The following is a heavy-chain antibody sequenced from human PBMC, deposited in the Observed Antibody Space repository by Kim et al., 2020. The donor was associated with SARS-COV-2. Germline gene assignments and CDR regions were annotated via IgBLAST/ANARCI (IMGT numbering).Heavy chain of an antibody. V-gene: IGHV3-30-3*01. CDR2: ISYDGSNK. CDR3: ARDTRRYQLLDYYYYYDMDV. Sequence: GGSLRLSCAASGFTFSSYAMHWVRQAPGKGLEWVAVISYDGSNKYYADSVKGRFTISRDNSKNTLYLQMNSLRAEDTAVYYCARDTRRYQLLDYYYYYDMDVWGKGTTVTVSS. D-gene: IGHD2-2*01. J-gene: IGHJ6*03. CDR1: GFTFSSYA.